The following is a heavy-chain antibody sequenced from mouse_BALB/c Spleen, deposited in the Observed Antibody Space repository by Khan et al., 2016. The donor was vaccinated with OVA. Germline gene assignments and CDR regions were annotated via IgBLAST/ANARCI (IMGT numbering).Heavy chain of an antibody. J-gene: IGHJ3*01. CDR1: GYTFTSYV. V-gene: IGHV1S136*01. Sequence: VQLKQSGPELVKPGASVKMSCKASGYTFTSYVMPWVKQKPGLGLEWIGYIYPFNDDTKYNEKFKGKATLTSDKSSSTAYMELSSLTSEDSAVYYGAPVGNYYVSFAYWGQGTLVTVSA. D-gene: IGHD1-1*01. CDR3: APVGNYYVSFAY. CDR2: IYPFNDDT.